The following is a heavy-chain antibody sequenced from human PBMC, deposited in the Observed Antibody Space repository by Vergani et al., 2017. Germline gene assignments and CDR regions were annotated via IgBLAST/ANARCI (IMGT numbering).Heavy chain of an antibody. V-gene: IGHV1-46*03. CDR1: GYTFTSYY. CDR3: ASQLVRNNWFDP. CDR2: INPSGGST. J-gene: IGHJ5*02. Sequence: QVQLVQSGAEVKKPGASVKVSCKASGYTFTSYYMHWVRQAPGQGLEWMGIINPSGGSTSYAQKFQGRVTMTRDTSTSTVYMALSSLRSEDTAVYYWASQLVRNNWFDPWGQGTLVTVSS. D-gene: IGHD6-6*01.